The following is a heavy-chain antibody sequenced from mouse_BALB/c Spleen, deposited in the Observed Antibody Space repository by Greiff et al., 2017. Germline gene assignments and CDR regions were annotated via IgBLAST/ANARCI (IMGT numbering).Heavy chain of an antibody. CDR3: ASYYRYEERAWFAY. V-gene: IGHV14-3*02. CDR1: GFNIKDTY. D-gene: IGHD2-14*01. Sequence: EVQLQQSGAELVKPGASVKLSCTASGFNIKDTYMHWVKQRPEQGLEWIGRIDPANGNTKYDPKFQGKATITADTSSNTAYLQLSSLTSEDTAVYYCASYYRYEERAWFAYWGQGTLVTVSA. J-gene: IGHJ3*01. CDR2: IDPANGNT.